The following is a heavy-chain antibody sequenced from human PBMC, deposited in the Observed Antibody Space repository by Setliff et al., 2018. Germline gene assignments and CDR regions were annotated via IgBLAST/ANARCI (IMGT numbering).Heavy chain of an antibody. V-gene: IGHV4-34*01. CDR2: INHSGST. CDR1: GGSFSGYY. Sequence: SSETLSLTCAVYGGSFSGYYWSWIRQPPGKGLEWIGEINHSGSTNYNPSLKSRVTISVDTSKNQFSLKLSSVTAADTAVYYCARCDGVYYYYMDVWGKGTTVTVSS. D-gene: IGHD3-10*01. CDR3: ARCDGVYYYYMDV. J-gene: IGHJ6*03.